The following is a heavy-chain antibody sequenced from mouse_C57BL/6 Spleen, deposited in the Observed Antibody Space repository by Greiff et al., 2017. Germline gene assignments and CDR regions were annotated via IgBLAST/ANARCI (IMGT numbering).Heavy chain of an antibody. J-gene: IGHJ3*01. CDR2: INPGNGGT. V-gene: IGHV1-53*01. Sequence: VQLQQSGTELVKPGASVKLSCKASGYTFTSYWMHWVKQRPGQGLEWIGNINPGNGGTNYNEKFKSKATLTVDKSSSTAYMPLSSLTSEDSAVYYCAREIYDGNPWFAYWGQGTLVTVSA. CDR3: AREIYDGNPWFAY. CDR1: GYTFTSYW. D-gene: IGHD2-1*01.